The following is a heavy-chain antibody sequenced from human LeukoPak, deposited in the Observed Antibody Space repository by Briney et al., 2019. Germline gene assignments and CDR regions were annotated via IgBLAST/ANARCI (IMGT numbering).Heavy chain of an antibody. V-gene: IGHV4-59*08. Sequence: SETLSLTCTVSGGSISSYYWSWIRQPPGKGLEWIGYIYYSGSTSYNPSLKSRVTISVDTSKNQFSLKLSSVTAADTAVYYCAVDYGDAFDIWGQGTMVTVSS. D-gene: IGHD4-17*01. CDR3: AVDYGDAFDI. J-gene: IGHJ3*02. CDR2: IYYSGST. CDR1: GGSISSYY.